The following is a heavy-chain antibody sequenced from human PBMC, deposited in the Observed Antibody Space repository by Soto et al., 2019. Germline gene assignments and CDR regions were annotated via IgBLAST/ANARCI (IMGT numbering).Heavy chain of an antibody. CDR2: IYYSGST. Sequence: QVQLQESGPGLVKASQTLSLTCTVSGGSISGGGSYWSWIRQHPGKGLEWMGYIYYSGSTYYNPSLKSRLTISVDTSKNQFSLKLTSVTVADTGVYYCAVGIYDFWRFDYWGQGSLVTVSS. J-gene: IGHJ4*02. CDR3: AVGIYDFWRFDY. V-gene: IGHV4-31*03. D-gene: IGHD3-3*01. CDR1: GGSISGGGSY.